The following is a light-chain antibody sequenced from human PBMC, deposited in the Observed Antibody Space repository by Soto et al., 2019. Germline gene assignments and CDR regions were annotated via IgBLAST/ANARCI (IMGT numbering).Light chain of an antibody. V-gene: IGKV1-39*01. J-gene: IGKJ4*01. CDR1: QSIDGY. CDR3: QQTYILPPT. CDR2: SAS. Sequence: DIQMTQSPSSLSASVGDRVTITCRASQSIDGYLCWHQQKPGKAPKVLISSASNLENGVPSRFSGSGSGKDFTLTISNLQPEDFAIYYCQQTYILPPTFGGRTRLEIK.